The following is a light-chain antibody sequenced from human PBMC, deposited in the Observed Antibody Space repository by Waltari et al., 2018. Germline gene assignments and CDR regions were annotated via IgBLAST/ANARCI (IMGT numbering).Light chain of an antibody. V-gene: IGKV1-33*01. CDR2: DVS. CDR3: QQYDKIPLT. Sequence: IQITLSPSSLSASVGDRVPITCPATQAIDNNLNWHQKKPGKAPNLLIYDVSNLETGVPSRVSGSGSGTDFTLNITNLQPEEYATYYCQQYDKIPLTFGGGTKV. J-gene: IGKJ4*01. CDR1: QAIDNN.